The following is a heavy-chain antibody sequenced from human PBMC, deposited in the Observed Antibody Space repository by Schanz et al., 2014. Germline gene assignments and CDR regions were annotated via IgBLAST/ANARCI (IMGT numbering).Heavy chain of an antibody. CDR3: ARGKGPRGWFDP. CDR2: INHSGVT. V-gene: IGHV4-39*07. J-gene: IGHJ5*02. D-gene: IGHD3-10*01. Sequence: QLQLQESGPGLVRPSETLSLTCTVYGGSFSSGPFYWGWIRQPPGKGLEWIGEINHSGVTNYNPFLESRLTILVDMSKHQVYLKMTPVTAADTAVYYCARGKGPRGWFDPWGQGTLVTVSS. CDR1: GGSFSSGPFY.